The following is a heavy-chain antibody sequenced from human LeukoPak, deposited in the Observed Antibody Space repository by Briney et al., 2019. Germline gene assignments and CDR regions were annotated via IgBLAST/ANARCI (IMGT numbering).Heavy chain of an antibody. Sequence: TGGSLRLPCAAWGHTFSNNGLSWVRQAPGKGLEWVSGIFWNGGSTIYADSVKGRFTISRDNAKNSLYLQMNSLRAEDTALYYCETALTYYSVSGTYRYVYYWGQGTLVTVSS. CDR1: GHTFSNNG. CDR2: IFWNGGST. J-gene: IGHJ4*02. D-gene: IGHD3-10*01. V-gene: IGHV3-20*04. CDR3: ETALTYYSVSGTYRYVYY.